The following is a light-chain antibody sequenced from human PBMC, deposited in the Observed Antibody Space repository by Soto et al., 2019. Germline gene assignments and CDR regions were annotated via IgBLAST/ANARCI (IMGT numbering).Light chain of an antibody. V-gene: IGKV1-6*01. Sequence: IPSPPSPSSLSASLGDRVAITFRSSQNINRYLNWYQQKSGQAPKLLIYAASTLQSGVTSRFSGSGSGTDFTLAISSLQTEDSATYYCLQDINYPWTCGQGTMVDI. CDR3: LQDINYPWT. CDR2: AAS. CDR1: QNINRY. J-gene: IGKJ1*01.